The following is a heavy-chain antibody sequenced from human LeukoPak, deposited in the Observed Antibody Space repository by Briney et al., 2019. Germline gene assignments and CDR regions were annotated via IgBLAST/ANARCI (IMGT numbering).Heavy chain of an antibody. V-gene: IGHV3-74*01. J-gene: IGHJ4*02. CDR1: GFTFSSYW. D-gene: IGHD3-16*01. CDR2: INSDGSST. CDR3: AGGDRRYYFVY. Sequence: GGSLRLSCAASGFTFSSYWMHWVRQAPGKGLVWVSRINSDGSSTSYADSVKGRFTISRDNSKNTLYLQMNSLRAEDTDVYYCAGGDRRYYFVYWGQGTLVTVSS.